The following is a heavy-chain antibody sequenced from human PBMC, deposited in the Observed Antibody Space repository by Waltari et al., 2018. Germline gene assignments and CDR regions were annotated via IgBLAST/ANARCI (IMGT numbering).Heavy chain of an antibody. Sequence: QLQLQESGPGLVKPSGTLSLTCVVSGGSISSSNWWTWVRQPPGKGLEWIGEIDHNGNTNYNPSHKSRVTISVDKSKNQCSLKLRSVTAADTAVYYCARVILGATDDYSYAMDVWGQGITVTVSS. CDR2: IDHNGNT. CDR1: GGSISSSNW. V-gene: IGHV4-4*02. J-gene: IGHJ6*02. CDR3: ARVILGATDDYSYAMDV. D-gene: IGHD1-26*01.